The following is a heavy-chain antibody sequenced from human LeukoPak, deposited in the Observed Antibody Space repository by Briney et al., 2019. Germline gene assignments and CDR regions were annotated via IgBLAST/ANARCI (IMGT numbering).Heavy chain of an antibody. J-gene: IGHJ4*02. CDR2: IIPIFGTA. CDR3: ASSKDYYDSSGFARTLDY. V-gene: IGHV1-69*01. D-gene: IGHD3-22*01. Sequence: GSSVKVPCKASGGTFSSYAISWVRQAPGQGLEWMGGIIPIFGTANYAQKFQGRVTITADESTSTGYLEMSSLRSEDTAVYYCASSKDYYDSSGFARTLDYWGQGTLVTVSS. CDR1: GGTFSSYA.